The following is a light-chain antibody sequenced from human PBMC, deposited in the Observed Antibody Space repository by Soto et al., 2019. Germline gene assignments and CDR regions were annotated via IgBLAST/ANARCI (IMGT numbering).Light chain of an antibody. V-gene: IGKV3-20*01. J-gene: IGKJ1*01. CDR2: GAS. CDR1: QSVSSNY. CDR3: QQYGRSPRT. Sequence: EIVLTQSPGTLSLSPGERATLSCRASQSVSSNYLAWYQQRPGQAPRLLIYGASRRATGIPDRFSGSGSGTDFNPTISRLEPEDFAVYYCQQYGRSPRTFGQGTKVEIK.